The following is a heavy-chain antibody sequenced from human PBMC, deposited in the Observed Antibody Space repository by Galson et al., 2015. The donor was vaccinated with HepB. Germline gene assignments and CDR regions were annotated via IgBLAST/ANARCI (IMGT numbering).Heavy chain of an antibody. CDR2: ISYDGSNK. Sequence: SLRLSCAASGFTFSSYVMYWVRQAPGKGLEWVAFISYDGSNKFYADSVKGRFTISRDNSENTLYLQMNSLRAEDTAVYYCAKGSDIVVVVTAYDYWGQGTLVTVSS. J-gene: IGHJ4*02. CDR3: AKGSDIVVVVTAYDY. CDR1: GFTFSSYV. D-gene: IGHD2-15*01. V-gene: IGHV3-30*18.